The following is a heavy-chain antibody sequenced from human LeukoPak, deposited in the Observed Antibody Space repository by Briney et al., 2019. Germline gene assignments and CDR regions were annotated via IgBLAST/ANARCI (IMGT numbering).Heavy chain of an antibody. CDR1: GFTFSIYA. Sequence: RGSLRLSCAASGFTFSIYAMNWVGQAPGKGLEWVSSISANGGETHYADSVKGRFTISRDNSKNTLYLQINNPRVEDTAVYYCAKRYYDFPLDYWGEGTMDTVSS. V-gene: IGHV3-23*01. CDR3: AKRYYDFPLDY. CDR2: ISANGGET. J-gene: IGHJ4*01. D-gene: IGHD3-3*01.